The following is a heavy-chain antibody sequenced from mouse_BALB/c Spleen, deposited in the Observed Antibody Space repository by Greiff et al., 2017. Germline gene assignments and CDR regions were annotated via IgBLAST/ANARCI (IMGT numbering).Heavy chain of an antibody. V-gene: IGHV1-54*03. CDR1: GYAFTNYL. D-gene: IGHD1-1*01. J-gene: IGHJ4*01. Sequence: QVQLKESGAELVRPGTSVKVSCKASGYAFTNYLIEWVKQRPGQGLEWIGVINPGSGGTNYNEKFKGKATLTADKSSSTAYMQLSSLTSDDSAVYFCARSSTTVVATDAMDYWGQGTSVTVSS. CDR2: INPGSGGT. CDR3: ARSSTTVVATDAMDY.